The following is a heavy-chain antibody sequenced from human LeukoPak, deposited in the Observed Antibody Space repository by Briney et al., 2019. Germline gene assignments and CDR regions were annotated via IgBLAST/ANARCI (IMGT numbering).Heavy chain of an antibody. CDR1: GYTFTSYD. Sequence: ASVKVSCKASGYTFTSYDINWVRQATGQGLEWMGWMNPNIGNTGYAQKFQGRVTMTRNTSISTAYMELSSLRSEDTAVYYCARGKNVLRFLECLSPGYYWGQGTLVTVSS. V-gene: IGHV1-8*01. D-gene: IGHD3-3*01. CDR2: MNPNIGNT. J-gene: IGHJ4*02. CDR3: ARGKNVLRFLECLSPGYY.